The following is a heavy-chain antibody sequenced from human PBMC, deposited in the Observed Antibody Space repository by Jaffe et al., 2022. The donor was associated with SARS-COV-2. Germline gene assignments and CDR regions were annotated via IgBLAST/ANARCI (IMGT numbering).Heavy chain of an antibody. CDR2: IYYSGST. Sequence: QVQLQESGPGLVKPSETLSLTCTVSGGSVNSGSYYWSWIRQPPEKGLEWIGYIYYSGSTNYNPSLKSRVTISVDTSKNQFSLKLSSVTAADTAVYYCARVTVTGTYPYYYYYMDVWGKGTTVTVSS. J-gene: IGHJ6*03. CDR3: ARVTVTGTYPYYYYYMDV. CDR1: GGSVNSGSYY. D-gene: IGHD6-19*01. V-gene: IGHV4-61*01.